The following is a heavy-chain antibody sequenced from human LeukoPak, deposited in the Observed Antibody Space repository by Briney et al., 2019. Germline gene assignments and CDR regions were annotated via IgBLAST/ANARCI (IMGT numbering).Heavy chain of an antibody. CDR2: ISSSGSYT. J-gene: IGHJ3*02. D-gene: IGHD2-21*01. V-gene: IGHV3-11*03. CDR1: GFTFRDYY. Sequence: GGSLRLSCAASGFTFRDYYMSGIRQAPGKGLEWVSYISSSGSYTKKADSVEGRFTISRDNAKNSMYLQMNSLRAEDTAVYYCVRTCDAVTGAFDIWGQGTMVTVSS. CDR3: VRTCDAVTGAFDI.